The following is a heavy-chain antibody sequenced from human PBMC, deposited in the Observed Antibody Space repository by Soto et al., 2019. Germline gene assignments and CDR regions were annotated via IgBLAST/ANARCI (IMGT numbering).Heavy chain of an antibody. CDR3: TPDPILAAAGGSDP. V-gene: IGHV3-15*01. D-gene: IGHD6-13*01. CDR2: IKSNTDGGTT. Sequence: EVQLVESGGGLVKPGGSLRLSCEASGFTFIYAWMSWVRQAPGKGLEWVGHIKSNTDGGTTDYAAPVNGRFTISRDDSKTNLYLQMSSLKTEDTAVYYCTPDPILAAAGGSDPWGQGTLVTVSS. CDR1: GFTFIYAW. J-gene: IGHJ5*02.